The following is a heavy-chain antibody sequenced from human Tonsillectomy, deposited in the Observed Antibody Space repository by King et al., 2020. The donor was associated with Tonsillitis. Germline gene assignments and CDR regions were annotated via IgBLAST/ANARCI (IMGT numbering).Heavy chain of an antibody. J-gene: IGHJ6*02. V-gene: IGHV3-15*01. D-gene: IGHD3-22*01. CDR2: IKSKTDGGTT. CDR3: NPLRYYYDSSGSYYYYGMDV. CDR1: GFTFSNAW. Sequence: VQLVESGGGLVKPGGSLRLSCAASGFTFSNAWMSWVRQAPGKGLEWVGRIKSKTDGGTTDYAAPVKGRFTISRDDSKNTLYLQMNSLKTEDTDVYYCNPLRYYYDSSGSYYYYGMDVWGQGTTVTVSS.